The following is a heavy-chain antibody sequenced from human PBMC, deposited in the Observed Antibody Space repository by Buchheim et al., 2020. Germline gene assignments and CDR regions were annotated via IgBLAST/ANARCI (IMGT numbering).Heavy chain of an antibody. Sequence: QVQLQESGPGLVKPSETLSLTCTVSGGSISSYYWSWIRQPPGKGLEWIGYIYYSGSTNYNPSLKSRVTISVDTSKNQFSLKLSSVTAADTAVYYCARGHPFISSGLGYWGQGTL. CDR1: GGSISSYY. CDR3: ARGHPFISSGLGY. D-gene: IGHD6-19*01. CDR2: IYYSGST. V-gene: IGHV4-59*01. J-gene: IGHJ4*02.